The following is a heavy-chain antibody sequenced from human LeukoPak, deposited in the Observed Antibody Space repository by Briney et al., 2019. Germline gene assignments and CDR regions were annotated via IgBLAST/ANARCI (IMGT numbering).Heavy chain of an antibody. V-gene: IGHV3-15*01. J-gene: IGHJ4*02. D-gene: IGHD3-9*01. CDR1: GFTFRNAW. CDR2: TKSKTDGGTT. Sequence: TGGSLRLSCAASGFTFRNAWMTWVRQAPGKGLEWVCRTKSKTDGGTTDYAAPVKGRFTISRDDSKNTLYLQLNSLKIEDTAVYYCSTYHYDILTGGIDYWGQGTLVTVSP. CDR3: STYHYDILTGGIDY.